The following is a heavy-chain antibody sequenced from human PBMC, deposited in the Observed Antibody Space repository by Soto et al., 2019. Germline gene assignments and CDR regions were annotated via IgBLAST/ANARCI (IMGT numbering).Heavy chain of an antibody. V-gene: IGHV3-33*01. CDR3: ARDSSSTSCCLRY. J-gene: IGHJ4*02. Sequence: GGSLRLSCAASGFTFSNYGMHWVRQAPGKGLEWVAIIWHDGNNKYYADSVRGRFIISRDNSKNRLYLQMNSLRAEDTAVYYCARDSSSTSCCLRYWGQGTLVTVSS. CDR2: IWHDGNNK. CDR1: GFTFSNYG. D-gene: IGHD2-2*01.